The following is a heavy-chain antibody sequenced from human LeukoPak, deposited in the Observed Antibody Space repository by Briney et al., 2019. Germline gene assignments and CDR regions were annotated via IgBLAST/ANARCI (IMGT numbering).Heavy chain of an antibody. V-gene: IGHV3-53*01. D-gene: IGHD3-16*01. Sequence: TGGSLRLSYAASGFTVSSNNLAWVRQAPGKGLQWVSTIYYNADTKYADSVRGRFTISRDNSKSTLHLQLNGLRAEDTAVYYCGTFGGTVAPGFWGQGTLVTVSS. CDR3: GTFGGTVAPGF. CDR2: IYYNADT. J-gene: IGHJ4*02. CDR1: GFTVSSNN.